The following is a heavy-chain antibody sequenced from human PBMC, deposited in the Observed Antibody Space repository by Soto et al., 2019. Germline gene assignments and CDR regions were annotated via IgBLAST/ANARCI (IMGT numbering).Heavy chain of an antibody. V-gene: IGHV4-4*02. CDR2: IDHSGHT. J-gene: IGHJ4*02. Sequence: QVQIQESGPGLVKPSGTLSLACSVSSVSVSGSYWCAWVRQPPGEGLEWIGEIDHSGHTNYNPSLKSRVTMSLDNSKNQFSLNLRSVTAADTAVYYCARSNWNYVRTLDYWGQGTQVIVSS. CDR3: ARSNWNYVRTLDY. D-gene: IGHD1-7*01. CDR1: SVSVSGSYW.